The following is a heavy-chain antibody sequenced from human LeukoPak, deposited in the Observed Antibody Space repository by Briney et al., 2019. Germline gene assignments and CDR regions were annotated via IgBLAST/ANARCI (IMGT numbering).Heavy chain of an antibody. CDR3: ASSIAAGETYYYYYMDV. V-gene: IGHV1-69*05. J-gene: IGHJ6*03. D-gene: IGHD6-13*01. Sequence: SVKVSCKVSGGTFSSYAISWVRQAPGQGLEWMGGIIPIFGTANYAQKFQGRVTITTDESTSTAYMELSSLRSEDTAVYYCASSIAAGETYYYYYMDVWGKGTTVTVSS. CDR2: IIPIFGTA. CDR1: GGTFSSYA.